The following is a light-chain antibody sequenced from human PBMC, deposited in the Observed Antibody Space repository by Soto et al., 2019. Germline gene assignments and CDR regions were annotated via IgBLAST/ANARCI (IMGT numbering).Light chain of an antibody. CDR3: QQYENLPT. Sequence: DIQMSQSASSLSASVEDRVTITCQASQNINNYLNWYQQKPGRAPKLLIYDASNLEAGVPSRFRGSGSGTDFTFTISRLQPEDIATYYCQQYENLPTFGQRTRLEIK. V-gene: IGKV1-33*01. CDR2: DAS. J-gene: IGKJ5*01. CDR1: QNINNY.